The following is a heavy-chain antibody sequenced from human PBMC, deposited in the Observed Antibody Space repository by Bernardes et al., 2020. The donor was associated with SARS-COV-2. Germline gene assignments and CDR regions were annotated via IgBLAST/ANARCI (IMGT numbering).Heavy chain of an antibody. CDR2: ISAYNGNT. CDR3: ARDPVTYYYGSGSYLSGDYDY. D-gene: IGHD3-10*01. Sequence: ASVKVSCKASGYTFTSYGISWVRQAPGQGLEWMGWISAYNGNTNYAQKLQGRVTMTTDTSTSTAYMELRSLRSDDTAVYYCARDPVTYYYGSGSYLSGDYDYWGQGTLVTVSS. V-gene: IGHV1-18*01. CDR1: GYTFTSYG. J-gene: IGHJ4*02.